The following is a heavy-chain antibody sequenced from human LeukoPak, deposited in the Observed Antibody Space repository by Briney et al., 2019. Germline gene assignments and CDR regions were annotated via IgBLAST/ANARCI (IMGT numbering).Heavy chain of an antibody. V-gene: IGHV3-21*01. Sequence: GGSLRLSCAASGSGPAFTSHTMHWVRQAPGKGLEWLSSISNNGDYMYYADSVRGRFAISRDNANLYLQMSSLKAEDTAVYYCAREWNSRNRFDYWGQGTPVTVSP. CDR2: ISNNGDYM. CDR1: GSGPAFTSHT. J-gene: IGHJ4*02. CDR3: AREWNSRNRFDY. D-gene: IGHD1-14*01.